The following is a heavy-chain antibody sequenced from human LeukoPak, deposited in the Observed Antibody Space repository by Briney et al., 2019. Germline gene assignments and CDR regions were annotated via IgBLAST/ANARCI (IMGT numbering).Heavy chain of an antibody. Sequence: ASVKVSCKASGYTFTGYYMHWVRQAPGQGLEWMGWINPNSGGTNYAQKFQGWVTMTRDTSISTAYMELSRLRSDDTAVYYCARTPKGYSYGLFDYWGQGTLVTVSS. J-gene: IGHJ4*02. CDR2: INPNSGGT. D-gene: IGHD5-18*01. CDR1: GYTFTGYY. CDR3: ARTPKGYSYGLFDY. V-gene: IGHV1-2*04.